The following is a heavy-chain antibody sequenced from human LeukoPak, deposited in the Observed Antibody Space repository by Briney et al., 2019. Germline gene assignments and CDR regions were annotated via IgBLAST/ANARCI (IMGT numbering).Heavy chain of an antibody. CDR1: GGSISSYY. J-gene: IGHJ4*02. CDR2: IYYSGST. V-gene: IGHV4-59*01. Sequence: PSETLSLTCTVSGGSISSYYWSWIRQPPGKGLEWIGYIYYSGSTNYNPSLKSRVTISVDTSRSQFSLKLSSVTAADTAVYYRARTSRLGELSVDYWGQGTLVTVSS. CDR3: ARTSRLGELSVDY. D-gene: IGHD3-16*02.